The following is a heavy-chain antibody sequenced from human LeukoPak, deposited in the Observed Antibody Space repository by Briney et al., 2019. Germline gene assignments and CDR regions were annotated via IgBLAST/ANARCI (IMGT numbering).Heavy chain of an antibody. D-gene: IGHD4-23*01. CDR1: GGSISGYY. Sequence: SETLSLTCTVSGGSISGYYWTWIRQPPGKGLEWIGFMYYRGSTNYNPSLKSRVIISLDTSRNQFSLKLSSVTAADTAVYYCARASHGSNSEFDYWGLGTLVTVSS. CDR2: MYYRGST. V-gene: IGHV4-59*01. J-gene: IGHJ4*02. CDR3: ARASHGSNSEFDY.